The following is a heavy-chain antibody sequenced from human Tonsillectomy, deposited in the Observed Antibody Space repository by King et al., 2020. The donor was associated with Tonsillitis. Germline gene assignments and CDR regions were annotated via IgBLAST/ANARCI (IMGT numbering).Heavy chain of an antibody. Sequence: QLVQSGGGVVQPGRSLRLSCPASGFTFSSYGMHWVRQAPGKGLEWVAVISYDGRKKYYAASVKGRFTISRDNSKNTLYLQMNSLRAEDTAVYYCAKDRLAVAGKWDLWGRGTLVTVSS. CDR3: AKDRLAVAGKWDL. CDR2: ISYDGRKK. V-gene: IGHV3-30*18. D-gene: IGHD6-19*01. CDR1: GFTFSSYG. J-gene: IGHJ2*01.